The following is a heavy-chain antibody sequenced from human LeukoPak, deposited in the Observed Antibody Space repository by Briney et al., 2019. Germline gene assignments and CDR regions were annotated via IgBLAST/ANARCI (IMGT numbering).Heavy chain of an antibody. J-gene: IGHJ3*02. CDR3: ARAREWCSSTSCYDEAFDI. D-gene: IGHD2-2*01. V-gene: IGHV3-21*01. CDR2: ISSSSSYI. CDR1: GFTFSSYS. Sequence: PGGSLRLSCAASGFTFSSYSMNWVRQAPGKGLEWVSSISSSSSYIYYADSVKGRFTISRDNAKNSLYLQMNSLRAEDTAVYYCARAREWCSSTSCYDEAFDIWGQGTMVTVSS.